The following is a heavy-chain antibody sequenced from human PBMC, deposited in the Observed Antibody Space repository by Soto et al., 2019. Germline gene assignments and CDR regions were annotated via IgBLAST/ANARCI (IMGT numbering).Heavy chain of an antibody. CDR3: PSPSVAPEFEY. V-gene: IGHV3-23*01. J-gene: IGHJ4*02. CDR1: GFTFSSYA. CDR2: ISGSGGST. Sequence: EVQLLESGGGLVQPGGSLRLSCAASGFTFSSYAMSWVRQAPGKGLEWVSAISGSGGSTYYADSVKGRFTISRDNSKNTLYLQMYSLRAEDTAVDYCPSPSVAPEFEYWGQGTLVTVSS.